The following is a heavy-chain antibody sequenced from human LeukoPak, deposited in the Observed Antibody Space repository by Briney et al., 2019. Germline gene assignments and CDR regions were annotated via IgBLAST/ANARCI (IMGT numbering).Heavy chain of an antibody. CDR2: INAGNGNT. Sequence: ASVKVSCKASGYTFTSYAMHWVRQAPGQRLEWMGWINAGNGNTKYSQKFQGRVTITRDTSASTAYMELSSLRSDDTAVYYCARGGPGYGGNEIGGHDYWGQGTLVTVSS. CDR1: GYTFTSYA. J-gene: IGHJ4*02. D-gene: IGHD4-23*01. V-gene: IGHV1-3*01. CDR3: ARGGPGYGGNEIGGHDY.